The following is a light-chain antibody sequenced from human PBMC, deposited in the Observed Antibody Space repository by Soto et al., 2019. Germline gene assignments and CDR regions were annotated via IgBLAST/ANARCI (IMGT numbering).Light chain of an antibody. CDR1: SSDVGSYNL. CDR2: EGT. Sequence: QSALTQPASVSGSPGQSITISCTGTSSDVGSYNLVSWYQQNPGKAPKLMIYEGTKRPSGVSDRFSGSKSGNTASMTISGLQAEDEADYCWCSYAHYTRSGTVVFGGGIKLTVL. J-gene: IGLJ2*01. CDR3: CSYAHYTRSGTVV. V-gene: IGLV2-23*01.